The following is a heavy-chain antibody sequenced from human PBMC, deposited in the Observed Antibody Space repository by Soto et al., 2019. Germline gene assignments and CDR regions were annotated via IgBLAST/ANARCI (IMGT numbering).Heavy chain of an antibody. CDR1: GFTFSNAW. CDR3: TTEENNWFDT. Sequence: EVQLVESGGGLVKPGGSLRLSCAASGFTFSNAWMSWVRQAPGKGLEWVGRIKSKTDGGTTDYAAPVKGRFTISRADSKNTLYLQINSLKTEDPAVYYCTTEENNWFDTWGQGTLVTVSS. J-gene: IGHJ5*02. V-gene: IGHV3-15*01. CDR2: IKSKTDGGTT.